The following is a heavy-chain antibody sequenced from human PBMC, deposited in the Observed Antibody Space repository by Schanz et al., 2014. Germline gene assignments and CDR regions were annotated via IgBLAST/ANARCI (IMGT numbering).Heavy chain of an antibody. CDR1: GGSIRRYY. J-gene: IGHJ4*02. CDR3: ARGWEVKVFDY. V-gene: IGHV4-59*08. D-gene: IGHD1-26*01. Sequence: QVQLQESGPGLVQPSETLSLTCTVSGGSIRRYYWSWIRQPPGKGLEWFASMYNIGITYYNPSLKRRVTISVDTSKNQFSLRLSSVTAADTAVYYCARGWEVKVFDYWGQGTLITVSS. CDR2: MYNIGIT.